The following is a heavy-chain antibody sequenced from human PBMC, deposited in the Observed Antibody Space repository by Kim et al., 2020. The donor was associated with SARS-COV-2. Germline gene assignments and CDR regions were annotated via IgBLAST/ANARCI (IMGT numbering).Heavy chain of an antibody. J-gene: IGHJ4*02. V-gene: IGHV3-23*01. D-gene: IGHD3-3*01. CDR3: ATGPRYYDFWSGYYL. Sequence: DTVKGRFTISRDNSKNTLYLQMNSLRAEDTAVYYCATGPRYYDFWSGYYLWGQGTLVTVSS.